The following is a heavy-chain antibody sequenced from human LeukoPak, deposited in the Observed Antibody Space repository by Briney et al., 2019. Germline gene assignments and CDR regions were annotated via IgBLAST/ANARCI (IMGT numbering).Heavy chain of an antibody. D-gene: IGHD3-16*01. J-gene: IGHJ5*02. CDR1: GFTFSSYS. CDR2: ILYSGTT. V-gene: IGHV4-59*01. Sequence: GSLRLSCAASGFTFSSYSMNWIRQPPGKGLEWIGYILYSGTTNYNPSLNSRVTMSLDTSKNQFSLELSSVTAADTAVYYCARRIIARGLGQENWFDPWGQGILVTVSS. CDR3: ARRIIARGLGQENWFDP.